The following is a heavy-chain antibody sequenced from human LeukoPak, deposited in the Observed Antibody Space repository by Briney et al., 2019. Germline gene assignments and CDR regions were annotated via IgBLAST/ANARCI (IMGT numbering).Heavy chain of an antibody. Sequence: GGSLRLSCVASGFPFSSYWMTWVRQAPGKGLEWVANIKQDGSKKSYVDSVKGRFTISRDNAKNSLYLQMNSLRAEDTAIYYCTRVGYIDEGIDYWGQGTLVTISS. D-gene: IGHD5-24*01. J-gene: IGHJ4*02. CDR3: TRVGYIDEGIDY. CDR1: GFPFSSYW. CDR2: IKQDGSKK. V-gene: IGHV3-7*04.